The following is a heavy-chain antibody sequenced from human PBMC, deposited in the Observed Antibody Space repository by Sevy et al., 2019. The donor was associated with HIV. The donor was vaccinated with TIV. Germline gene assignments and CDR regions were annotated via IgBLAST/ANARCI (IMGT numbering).Heavy chain of an antibody. Sequence: GGSLRLSCAASGFTFSSYGMHWVRQAPGKGLEWVAVIWYDGSNKYYADSVKGRFTISRDNSKNTLYLQMNSLRAEDTAVYYCARSLESYYDFVPYGMDVWGQGTTVTVSS. D-gene: IGHD3-3*01. J-gene: IGHJ6*02. CDR3: ARSLESYYDFVPYGMDV. V-gene: IGHV3-33*01. CDR2: IWYDGSNK. CDR1: GFTFSSYG.